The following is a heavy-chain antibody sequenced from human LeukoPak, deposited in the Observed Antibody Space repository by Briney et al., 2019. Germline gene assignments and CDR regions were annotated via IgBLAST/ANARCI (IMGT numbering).Heavy chain of an antibody. J-gene: IGHJ4*02. Sequence: ASVKVSCKASGYTFTGYYMHWVRQAPGQGLEWMGWINPNSGGTNYAQKFQGRVTMTRDTSISTAYMELSRLRAEDTAVYYCATPGRYSSSWYLSYWGQGTLVTVSS. CDR1: GYTFTGYY. D-gene: IGHD6-13*01. V-gene: IGHV1-2*02. CDR3: ATPGRYSSSWYLSY. CDR2: INPNSGGT.